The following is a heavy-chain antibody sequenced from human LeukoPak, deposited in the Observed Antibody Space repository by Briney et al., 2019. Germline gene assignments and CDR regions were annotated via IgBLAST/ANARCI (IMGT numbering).Heavy chain of an antibody. J-gene: IGHJ5*02. D-gene: IGHD1-1*01. CDR3: ARVRTEMTNWFDP. V-gene: IGHV3-7*04. CDR2: INQDGSGK. CDR1: GFTFSSYW. Sequence: PGGSLRLSCAASGFTFSSYWMSWVRQAPGKGLEWVATINQDGSGKYYVDSVKGRFTISRDNAKNSLHLQMSSLRAEDTAVYYCARVRTEMTNWFDPWGQGTLVTVSS.